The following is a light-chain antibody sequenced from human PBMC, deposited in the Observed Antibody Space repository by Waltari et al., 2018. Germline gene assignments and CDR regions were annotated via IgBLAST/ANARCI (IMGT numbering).Light chain of an antibody. Sequence: DVVLTQSPLSRPVTLGQPASISCRSSQSLVYRDGNTYLNWFHQRPGQSPRRLIYKVSDRDSGVPDRFSGSGSGTDFTLKITRVEAEDVGVFYCMQAMLWPPTFGQGTNLEIK. CDR1: QSLVYRDGNTY. V-gene: IGKV2-30*01. CDR3: MQAMLWPPT. CDR2: KVS. J-gene: IGKJ2*01.